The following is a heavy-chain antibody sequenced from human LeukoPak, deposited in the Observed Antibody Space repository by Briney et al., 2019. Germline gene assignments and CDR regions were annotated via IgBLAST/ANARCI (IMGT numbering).Heavy chain of an antibody. CDR1: GYSISTGRY. V-gene: IGHV4-38-2*01. J-gene: IGHJ4*02. D-gene: IGHD2-2*01. CDR3: ARSLSTAGIDY. CDR2: IYQSGST. Sequence: SETLSLTCAVSGYSISTGRYWGWIRQPPGKGMEWIGSIYQSGSTYYNPSLKSRVTISVDTSKNQFSLNLRSVTAADTAVYYCARSLSTAGIDYWGQGTLVTVSS.